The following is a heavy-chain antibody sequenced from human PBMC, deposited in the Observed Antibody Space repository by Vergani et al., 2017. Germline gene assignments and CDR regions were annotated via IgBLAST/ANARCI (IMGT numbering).Heavy chain of an antibody. Sequence: EAELVQSGPEMRKPGESLKISCKGSEYSFGNYWIGWVRQMPGKGLEWMGIIYPGDSDTRYSPSFQGQVTISADKSISTAYLQWSSLKASDTAMYYCARQEYGSGSYLSLGWFDPWGQGTLVTVSS. V-gene: IGHV5-51*01. CDR3: ARQEYGSGSYLSLGWFDP. D-gene: IGHD3-10*01. CDR2: IYPGDSDT. J-gene: IGHJ5*02. CDR1: EYSFGNYW.